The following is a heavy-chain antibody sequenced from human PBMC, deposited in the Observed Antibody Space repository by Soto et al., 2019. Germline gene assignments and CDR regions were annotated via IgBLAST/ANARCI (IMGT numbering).Heavy chain of an antibody. CDR2: IPKHTSIT. CDR3: AKDRGPDYDFGKPFDCYYYYMDG. Sequence: PGGSLRLSCAASGFTLSSSGMHWVRQAPGKGREWMSVIPKHTSITAYADSVNGRFTISRDNAKNSLYLQMNSLRAEDTAVYYCAKDRGPDYDFGKPFDCYYYYMDGWGKGTLVTVSS. D-gene: IGHD3-3*01. V-gene: IGHV3-30*18. J-gene: IGHJ6*03. CDR1: GFTLSSSG.